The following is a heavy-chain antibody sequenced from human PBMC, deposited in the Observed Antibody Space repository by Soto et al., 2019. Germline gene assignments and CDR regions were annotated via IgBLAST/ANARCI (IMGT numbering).Heavy chain of an antibody. Sequence: VGSLRLSCAASGFTFSDYYMSWIRQAPGKGLEWVSYISSSSVYTNYADSVRGRFTISRGNAKNSLYLQMNSLRAEDTGVYYCARDAPDDSSSTAYYYYGMDVWGRGTTVTVSS. D-gene: IGHD6-6*01. J-gene: IGHJ6*02. CDR2: ISSSSVYT. V-gene: IGHV3-11*06. CDR1: GFTFSDYY. CDR3: ARDAPDDSSSTAYYYYGMDV.